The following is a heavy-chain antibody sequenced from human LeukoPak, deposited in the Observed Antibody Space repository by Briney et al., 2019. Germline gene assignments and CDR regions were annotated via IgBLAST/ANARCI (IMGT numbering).Heavy chain of an antibody. Sequence: PGGSLRLSCAASGFTFSTYAMNWFRQAPGKGLEWVSATSATGDTTSYAGSGKGRFIISRDNSKNTLYLQMSSLSTEDTAVYYCAKDREIYSGSYYYFDYWGQGTLVTVSS. CDR1: GFTFSTYA. CDR3: AKDREIYSGSYYYFDY. J-gene: IGHJ4*02. D-gene: IGHD1-26*01. V-gene: IGHV3-23*01. CDR2: TSATGDTT.